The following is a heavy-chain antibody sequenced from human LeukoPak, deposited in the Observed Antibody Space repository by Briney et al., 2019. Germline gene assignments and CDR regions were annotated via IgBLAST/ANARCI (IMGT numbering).Heavy chain of an antibody. V-gene: IGHV3-64*01. CDR1: GFTFSSYA. D-gene: IGHD3-16*02. CDR3: ARGGRYYDYVWGSYPPPGAFDI. J-gene: IGHJ3*02. CDR2: ISSNGGST. Sequence: TGGSLRLSCAASGFTFSSYAMHWVRQAPGKGLEYVSAISSNGGSTYYANSVKGRFTISRDNSKNTLYLQMGSLRAEDMAVYYCARGGRYYDYVWGSYPPPGAFDIWGQGTMVTVSS.